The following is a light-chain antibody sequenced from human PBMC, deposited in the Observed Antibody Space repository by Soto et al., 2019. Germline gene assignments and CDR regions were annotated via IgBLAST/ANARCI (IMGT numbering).Light chain of an antibody. V-gene: IGLV2-8*01. CDR1: SSDVGGYNY. Sequence: QSVLTQPPSASGSPGQSVTISCTGTSSDVGGYNYVSWYQQHPGKTPKLMIYEVNKRPSGVPDRFSGSKSGNTAYLTVSGLQADDEADYYCCSYTGSNTLYVFGTGTKLTVL. J-gene: IGLJ1*01. CDR2: EVN. CDR3: CSYTGSNTLYV.